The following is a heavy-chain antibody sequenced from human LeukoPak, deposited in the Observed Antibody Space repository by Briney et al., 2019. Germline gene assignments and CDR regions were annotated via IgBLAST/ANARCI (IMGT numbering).Heavy chain of an antibody. CDR2: IIPIFGTA. J-gene: IGHJ5*02. D-gene: IGHD1-7*01. V-gene: IGHV1-69*05. CDR1: GGTFSSYA. CDR3: ARDNYAGANWFDP. Sequence: SVKVSCKASGGTFSSYAISWVRQAPGQGLEWMGGIIPIFGTANYAQKFQGRVTITTDESASTAYMELSSLRYEDTAVYYCARDNYAGANWFDPWGQGTLVTVSS.